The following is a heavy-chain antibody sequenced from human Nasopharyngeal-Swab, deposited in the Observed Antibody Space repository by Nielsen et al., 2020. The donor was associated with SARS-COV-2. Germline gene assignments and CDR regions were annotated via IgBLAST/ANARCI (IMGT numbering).Heavy chain of an antibody. CDR2: ISWNSGSI. Sequence: LSLTCAASGFTFDDYAMHWVRQAPGKGLEWVSGISWNSGSIGYADSVKGRFTISRDNAKNSLYLQMNSLRAEDTALYYCAKDIGHSYGSTFDYWGQGTLVTVSS. CDR3: AKDIGHSYGSTFDY. D-gene: IGHD5-18*01. CDR1: GFTFDDYA. V-gene: IGHV3-9*01. J-gene: IGHJ4*02.